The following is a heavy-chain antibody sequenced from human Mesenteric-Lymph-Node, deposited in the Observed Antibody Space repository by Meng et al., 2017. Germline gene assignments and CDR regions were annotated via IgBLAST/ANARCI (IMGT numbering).Heavy chain of an antibody. V-gene: IGHV1-2*06. CDR1: GYAFSDYY. J-gene: IGHJ4*02. Sequence: VPQVRLGAGVKQPGASGTFSCKVSGYAFSDYYLHWVRQAPGLGLEWMGRINPNSRGTNYAQRFQGRVTMTRDTSISTAYLELTRLTSDDTAVYYCAILGYERGDAEEVPAVWGQGSLVTVSS. D-gene: IGHD2-2*01. CDR2: INPNSRGT. CDR3: AILGYERGDAEEVPAV.